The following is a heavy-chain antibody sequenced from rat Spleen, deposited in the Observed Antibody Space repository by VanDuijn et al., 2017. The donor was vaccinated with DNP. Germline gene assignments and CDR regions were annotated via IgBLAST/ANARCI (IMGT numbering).Heavy chain of an antibody. Sequence: EVLLVESGGDLVQPGRSLKLSCVASGFTFNTYWMTWIRQAPGKGLEWVASINTDGGSTYYPDSVKGRFTISRDNAENTVYLQMNSLRSEDTATYYCAREQHYHFDYWGQGVMVTVSS. CDR2: INTDGGST. CDR3: AREQHYHFDY. V-gene: IGHV5-58*01. CDR1: GFTFNTYW. J-gene: IGHJ2*01. D-gene: IGHD1-4*01.